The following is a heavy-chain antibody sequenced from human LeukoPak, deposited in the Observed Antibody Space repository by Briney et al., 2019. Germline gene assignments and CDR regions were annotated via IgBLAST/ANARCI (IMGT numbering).Heavy chain of an antibody. V-gene: IGHV4-39*07. D-gene: IGHD3-9*01. CDR2: IYYSGST. CDR3: ARAPLRYFDWSYREYFDY. CDR1: GGSISSSSYY. Sequence: SETLSLTCTVSGGSISSSSYYWGWIRQPPGKGLEWIGSIYYSGSTYYNPSLKSRVTISVDTSKNQFSLKLSSVTAADTAVYYCARAPLRYFDWSYREYFDYWGQGTLVTVSS. J-gene: IGHJ4*02.